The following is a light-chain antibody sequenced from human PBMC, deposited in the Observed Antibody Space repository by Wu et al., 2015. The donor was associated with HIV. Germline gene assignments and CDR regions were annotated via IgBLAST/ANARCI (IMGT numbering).Light chain of an antibody. CDR3: QRGIT. CDR2: AAS. V-gene: IGKV1-9*01. J-gene: IGKJ5*01. CDR1: QAISSY. Sequence: DIQLTQSPSFLFASLGDRVSITCRASQAISSYLAWYHQKPGKAPKLLIFAASTLQSGVPSRFSGSGSETEFTLTITGLQPEDFGTYFCQRGITFGRRDDGWRLN.